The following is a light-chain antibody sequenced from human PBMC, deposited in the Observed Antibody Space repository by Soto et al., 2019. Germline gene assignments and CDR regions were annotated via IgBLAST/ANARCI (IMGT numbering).Light chain of an antibody. V-gene: IGKV3-20*01. Sequence: EIVLTQSPGTLSLSPGERATLSCRASQSVSSSYLAWYQQKPGQAPRLLIYGASSRATGIPDRFSGSGSGPDFTLTISRLEPEDFAVYFCQHYGSSRTFGQGTKVDIK. J-gene: IGKJ1*01. CDR1: QSVSSSY. CDR3: QHYGSSRT. CDR2: GAS.